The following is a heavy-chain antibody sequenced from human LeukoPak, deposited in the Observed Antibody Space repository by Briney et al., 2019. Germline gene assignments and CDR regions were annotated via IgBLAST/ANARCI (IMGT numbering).Heavy chain of an antibody. Sequence: GGSLRLSCAASGFTLSSYSMNWVRQAPGKGLEWVSSISSRSSYIYYADSVKGRFTISRDNAKNSLYLQMNSLRAEDTAVYYCAREGGYSGYDMDYWGQGTLVTVSS. D-gene: IGHD5-12*01. CDR2: ISSRSSYI. CDR1: GFTLSSYS. CDR3: AREGGYSGYDMDY. J-gene: IGHJ4*02. V-gene: IGHV3-21*01.